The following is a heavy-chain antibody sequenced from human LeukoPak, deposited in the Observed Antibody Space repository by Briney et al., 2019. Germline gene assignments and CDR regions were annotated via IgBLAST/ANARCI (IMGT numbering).Heavy chain of an antibody. J-gene: IGHJ4*02. CDR3: AKGSKQWLIGSFDC. CDR1: GFTFSSYT. D-gene: IGHD6-19*01. Sequence: GGSLRLSCTASGFTFSSYTMSWVRQAPGKGLKWVSTITTGGPNTYYADSVKGRFTVSRDDSKNTLYLQMNSLRAEDTAVHYCAKGSKQWLIGSFDCWGQGTLVTVSS. V-gene: IGHV3-23*01. CDR2: ITTGGPNT.